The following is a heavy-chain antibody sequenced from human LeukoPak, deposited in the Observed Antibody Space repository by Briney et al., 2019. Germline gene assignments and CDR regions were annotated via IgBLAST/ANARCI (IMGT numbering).Heavy chain of an antibody. CDR2: IYYSGST. J-gene: IGHJ6*02. CDR1: GGSISSGGYY. Sequence: SETLSLTCTVSGGSISSGGYYWSWIRQHPGKGLEWIGYIYYSGSTYYNPSLKSRVTISVDTSKNQFSLKLSSVTAADTAVYYCARLVGTGLGEFYGMDVWGQGTTVTVSS. V-gene: IGHV4-31*03. CDR3: ARLVGTGLGEFYGMDV. D-gene: IGHD3-10*01.